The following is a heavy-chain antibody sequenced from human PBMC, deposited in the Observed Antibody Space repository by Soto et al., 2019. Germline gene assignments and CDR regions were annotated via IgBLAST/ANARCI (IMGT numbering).Heavy chain of an antibody. V-gene: IGHV4-59*01. CDR1: GGSISSYY. Sequence: QVQLQESGPGLVKPSETLSLTCTVSGGSISSYYWSWIRQPPGKGLEWIGYIYYSGSTNYNPSLKSRVTTSVDTTTNQFSLKLSSVTAADTAVYYCARGRPQKGGYCSSTSCYSYYYYYMDVWGKGTTVTVSS. CDR3: ARGRPQKGGYCSSTSCYSYYYYYMDV. CDR2: IYYSGST. D-gene: IGHD2-2*01. J-gene: IGHJ6*03.